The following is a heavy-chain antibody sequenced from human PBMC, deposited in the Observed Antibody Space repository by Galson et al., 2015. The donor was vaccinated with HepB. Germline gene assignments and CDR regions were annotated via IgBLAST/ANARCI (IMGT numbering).Heavy chain of an antibody. D-gene: IGHD3-22*01. J-gene: IGHJ6*02. CDR1: GFTFSSYS. V-gene: IGHV3-21*01. CDR3: ARDGAYDSSDYYYYYGMDV. CDR2: ISSSSYI. Sequence: SLRLSCAASGFTFSSYSMNWVRQAPGKGLEWVSSISSSSYIYYADSVKGRFTISRDNAKNSLYLQMNSLRAEDTAVYYCARDGAYDSSDYYYYYGMDVWGQGTTVTVSS.